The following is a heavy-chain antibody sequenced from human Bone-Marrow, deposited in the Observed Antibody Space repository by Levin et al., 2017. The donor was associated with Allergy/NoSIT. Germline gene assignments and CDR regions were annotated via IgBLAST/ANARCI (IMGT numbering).Heavy chain of an antibody. CDR3: AKTPAPRIQVLLPYYYYYMDV. J-gene: IGHJ6*03. CDR1: GFTFSNFA. V-gene: IGHV3-23*01. D-gene: IGHD2/OR15-2a*01. Sequence: GESLKISCAGSGFTFSNFAMNWVRQTPGKGLEWVSSIRGTGGTTYYADSVKGRFTISRDNSKNTLYLHMNSLRTDDTAIYYCAKTPAPRIQVLLPYYYYYMDVWGKGTTVAVSS. CDR2: IRGTGGTT.